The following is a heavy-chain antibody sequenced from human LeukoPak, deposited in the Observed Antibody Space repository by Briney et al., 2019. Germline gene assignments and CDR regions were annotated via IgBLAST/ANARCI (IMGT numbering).Heavy chain of an antibody. CDR2: IYSGGST. CDR3: ASGSGSYRTPYYYMDV. J-gene: IGHJ6*03. CDR1: GFDFSRYS. V-gene: IGHV3-53*01. D-gene: IGHD3-10*01. Sequence: GGSLRLSCVASGFDFSRYSMTWVRQAPGKGLEWVSVIYSGGSTYYADSVKGRFTISRDNSKNTLYLQMNSLRAEDTAVYYCASGSGSYRTPYYYMDVWGTGTTVTVSS.